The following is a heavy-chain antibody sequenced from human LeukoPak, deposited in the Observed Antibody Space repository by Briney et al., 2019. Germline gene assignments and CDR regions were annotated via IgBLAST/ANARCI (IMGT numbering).Heavy chain of an antibody. J-gene: IGHJ4*02. V-gene: IGHV4-30-2*01. D-gene: IGHD3-16*01. CDR1: GGSISSGGYY. Sequence: SETLCLTCTVSGGSISSGGYYWSWIRQPPGKGLEWIGYIYHSGSTYYNPSLKSRVTISVDRSKNQFSLKLSSVTAADTAVYYCARVYAYVWGSYGPWGQGTLVTVSS. CDR2: IYHSGST. CDR3: ARVYAYVWGSYGP.